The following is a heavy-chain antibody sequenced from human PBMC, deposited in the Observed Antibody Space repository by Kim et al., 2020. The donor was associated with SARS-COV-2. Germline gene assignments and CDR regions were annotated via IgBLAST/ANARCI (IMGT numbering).Heavy chain of an antibody. CDR1: GFTFSSYA. CDR2: ISGSGGST. V-gene: IGHV3-23*01. CDR3: AKDYCSSTSCYSLYFDY. Sequence: GGSLRLSCAASGFTFSSYAMSWVRQAPGKGLEWVSAISGSGGSTYYADSVKGRFTISRDNSKNTLYLQMNSLRAEDTAVYYCAKDYCSSTSCYSLYFDYWGQGTLVTVSS. D-gene: IGHD2-2*01. J-gene: IGHJ4*02.